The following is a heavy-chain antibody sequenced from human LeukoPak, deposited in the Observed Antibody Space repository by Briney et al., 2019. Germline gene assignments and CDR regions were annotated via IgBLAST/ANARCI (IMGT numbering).Heavy chain of an antibody. CDR3: AKAPKWGSHKGYFDY. Sequence: GGSLRLSCAVSGFTFSDCAMSWVRQAPGGGLEWVSGFKADGTTYYADSVKGRFAMSRDISNNTLYLQMNSLRAEDTATYYCAKAPKWGSHKGYFDYWGQGTLVTVSP. CDR1: GFTFSDCA. J-gene: IGHJ4*02. V-gene: IGHV3-23*01. CDR2: FKADGTT. D-gene: IGHD3-16*01.